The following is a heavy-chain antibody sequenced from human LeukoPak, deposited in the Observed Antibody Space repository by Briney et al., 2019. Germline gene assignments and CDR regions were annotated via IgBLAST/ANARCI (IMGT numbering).Heavy chain of an antibody. Sequence: ASVKVSCKASGYTFTGYYMHWVRQAPGQGLEWMGWINPHSGDTKYAQNFQGRVTMTRDTSINTAYMDLSRLKSDDTAVYYCARGPGYSHGSGSAMDVWGKGTTVTVSS. CDR3: ARGPGYSHGSGSAMDV. J-gene: IGHJ6*03. CDR2: INPHSGDT. D-gene: IGHD3-22*01. CDR1: GYTFTGYY. V-gene: IGHV1-2*02.